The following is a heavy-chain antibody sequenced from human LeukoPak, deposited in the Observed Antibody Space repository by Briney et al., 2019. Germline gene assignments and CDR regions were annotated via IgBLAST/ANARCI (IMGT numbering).Heavy chain of an antibody. CDR3: ARDTGTGFWSGYHYYFDS. CDR2: INHSGST. CDR1: GGSFSGYY. Sequence: SETLSLTCAVYGGSFSGYYWSWIRQPPRKGLEWIGEINHSGSTNYNPSLKSRVTISVDTSKNQFSLKLSSVTAADTAVYYCARDTGTGFWSGYHYYFDSWGQGVLVTVSS. V-gene: IGHV4-34*01. D-gene: IGHD3-3*01. J-gene: IGHJ4*02.